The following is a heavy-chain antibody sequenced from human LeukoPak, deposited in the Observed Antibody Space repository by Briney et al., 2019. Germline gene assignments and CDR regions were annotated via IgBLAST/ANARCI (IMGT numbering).Heavy chain of an antibody. CDR3: TRDGPRSSGYPDN. V-gene: IGHV4-30-2*05. CDR2: IYHSGST. CDR1: GGSISSGGYS. Sequence: SQTLSLTCAVSGGSISSGGYSWSWIRQPPGKGLEWIGYIYHSGSTYYNPSLKSRVTISVDTSKNQFSLKLSSVTAADTAVYYCTRDGPRSSGYPDNWGQGTLVTVSS. J-gene: IGHJ4*02. D-gene: IGHD3-22*01.